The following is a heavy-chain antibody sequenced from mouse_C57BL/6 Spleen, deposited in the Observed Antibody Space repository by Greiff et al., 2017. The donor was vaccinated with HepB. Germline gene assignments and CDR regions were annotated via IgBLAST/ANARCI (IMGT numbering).Heavy chain of an antibody. CDR1: GYAFSSSW. Sequence: VKLMESGPELVKPGASVKISCKASGYAFSSSWMNWVKQRPGKGLEWIGRIYPGDGDTNYNGKFKGKATLTADKSSSTAYMQLNSLTSEDSAVYFCAREGDYGEAYWGQGTLVTVSA. J-gene: IGHJ3*01. CDR2: IYPGDGDT. V-gene: IGHV1-82*01. D-gene: IGHD2-4*01. CDR3: AREGDYGEAY.